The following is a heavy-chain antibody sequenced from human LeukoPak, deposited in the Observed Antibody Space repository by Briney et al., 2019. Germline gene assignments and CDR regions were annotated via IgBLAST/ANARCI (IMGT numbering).Heavy chain of an antibody. V-gene: IGHV3-30*02. Sequence: GGSLRLSCATSGFTFSNYAMQWVRQAPGKGLESVAFIEYDGGNEDYADSVKGRFTISRDNSKSTLFLQMNNLRTEDTAVYYCTKGREICCGYDSFFESWGQGTLVTVSS. J-gene: IGHJ4*02. CDR1: GFTFSNYA. D-gene: IGHD5-12*01. CDR3: TKGREICCGYDSFFES. CDR2: IEYDGGNE.